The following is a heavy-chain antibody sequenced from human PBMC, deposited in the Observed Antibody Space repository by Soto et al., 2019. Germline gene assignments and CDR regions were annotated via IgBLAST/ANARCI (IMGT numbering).Heavy chain of an antibody. Sequence: GSLRLSCAASGFTFSSYGMHWVRQAPGKGLEWVAVIWYDGSNKYYADSVKGRFTISRDNSKNTLYLQMNSLRAEDTAVYYCARGGFSSSHYFDYWGQGTLVTVSS. V-gene: IGHV3-33*01. CDR3: ARGGFSSSHYFDY. CDR1: GFTFSSYG. CDR2: IWYDGSNK. J-gene: IGHJ4*02. D-gene: IGHD6-6*01.